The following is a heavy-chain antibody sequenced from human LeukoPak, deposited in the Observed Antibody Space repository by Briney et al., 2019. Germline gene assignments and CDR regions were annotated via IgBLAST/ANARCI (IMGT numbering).Heavy chain of an antibody. D-gene: IGHD3-22*01. CDR2: ITGNSGTV. J-gene: IGHJ6*02. CDR1: GFTFSTYA. Sequence: GGSLRLSCAASGFTFSTYAMNWVRQAPGKGLEWLAYITGNSGTVYYAGSVKGRVTISRDNAKNSLYLQMNSLRDEDSAVYYCARDYGYYYDSSGRNGNYGMDVWGQGTTVTVSS. V-gene: IGHV3-48*02. CDR3: ARDYGYYYDSSGRNGNYGMDV.